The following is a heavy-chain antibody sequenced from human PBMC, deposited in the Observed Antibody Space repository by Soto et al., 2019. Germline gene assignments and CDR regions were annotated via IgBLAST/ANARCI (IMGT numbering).Heavy chain of an antibody. CDR3: ARDMVRGMDV. Sequence: SETLSLTCAVSGGSISRGGYSWSWIRQPPGKGLEWIGYIYHSQSTYYNPSLKSRVTISVDRSKNQFSLKLSSVTAADTAVYYCARDMVRGMDVWGQGTTVTVSS. V-gene: IGHV4-30-2*01. J-gene: IGHJ6*02. CDR2: IYHSQST. CDR1: GGSISRGGYS. D-gene: IGHD3-10*01.